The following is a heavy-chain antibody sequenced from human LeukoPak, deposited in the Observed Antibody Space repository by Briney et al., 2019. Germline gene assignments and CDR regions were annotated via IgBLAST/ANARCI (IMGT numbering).Heavy chain of an antibody. V-gene: IGHV3-23*01. Sequence: GGSLRLSCATSGFTFMNYAMSWVRQAPGKGLEWVSAISGSGGSTYYADSVKGRFTISRDNSKNTLYLQMNSLRAEDTAVYYCAKESIVNDAFDIWGQGTMVTVSS. CDR3: AKESIVNDAFDI. D-gene: IGHD1-26*01. CDR1: GFTFMNYA. J-gene: IGHJ3*02. CDR2: ISGSGGST.